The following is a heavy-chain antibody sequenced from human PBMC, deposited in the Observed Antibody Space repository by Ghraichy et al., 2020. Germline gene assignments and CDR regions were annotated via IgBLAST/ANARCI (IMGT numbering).Heavy chain of an antibody. Sequence: GGSLRLSCAASGFTFSSYWMSWVRQAPGKGLEWVANIKQDGSEKYYVDSVKGRFTISRDNAKNSLYLQMNSLRAEDTAVYYCARDDGGSYRVAFDIWGQGTMVTVSS. CDR3: ARDDGGSYRVAFDI. CDR1: GFTFSSYW. D-gene: IGHD1-26*01. J-gene: IGHJ3*02. V-gene: IGHV3-7*01. CDR2: IKQDGSEK.